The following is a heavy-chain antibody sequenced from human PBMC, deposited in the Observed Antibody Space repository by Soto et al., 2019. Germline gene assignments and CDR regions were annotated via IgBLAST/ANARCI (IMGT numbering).Heavy chain of an antibody. V-gene: IGHV5-51*01. J-gene: IGHJ5*02. Sequence: GESLKISCKGSGYSFTSYWIGWVRQMPGKGLELMGIIYPGDSYTRYRPSFQGQVTISADKSISTAYLQWSSLKASDTAMYYCARQGDYCSSTSCYLGNWFDPWGQGTLVTVSS. CDR1: GYSFTSYW. CDR3: ARQGDYCSSTSCYLGNWFDP. CDR2: IYPGDSYT. D-gene: IGHD2-2*01.